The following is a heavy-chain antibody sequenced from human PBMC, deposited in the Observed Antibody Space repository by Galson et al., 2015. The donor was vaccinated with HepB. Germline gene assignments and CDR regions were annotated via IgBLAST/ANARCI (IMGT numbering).Heavy chain of an antibody. Sequence: SLRLSCAASGFNFSGFSMNWVRQAPGKGLEWVSFISARSTYIYYPQSVKGRFTISRDNATSSVFLEMNNLRVDDTAVYYCARGLTGDYVFDYWGQGTVVTVSS. V-gene: IGHV3-21*06. D-gene: IGHD4-17*01. CDR2: ISARSTYI. J-gene: IGHJ4*02. CDR3: ARGLTGDYVFDY. CDR1: GFNFSGFS.